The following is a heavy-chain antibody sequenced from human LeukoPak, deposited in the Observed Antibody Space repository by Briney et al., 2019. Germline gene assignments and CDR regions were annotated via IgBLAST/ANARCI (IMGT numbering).Heavy chain of an antibody. V-gene: IGHV1-8*03. CDR2: MNPNSGNT. J-gene: IGHJ4*02. D-gene: IGHD3-16*02. CDR1: GYTFTSYD. Sequence: ASVKVSCKASGYTFTSYDINWVRQATGQGLEWMGWMNPNSGNTGYAQKFQGRVTITRNTSISTAYMELSSLRSEDTAVYYCAVDFGGVIVRGRHYFDYWGQGTLVTVSS. CDR3: AVDFGGVIVRGRHYFDY.